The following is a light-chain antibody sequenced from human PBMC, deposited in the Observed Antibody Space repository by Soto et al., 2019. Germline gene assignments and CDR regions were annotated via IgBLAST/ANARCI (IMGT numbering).Light chain of an antibody. CDR3: QQYNSYSAT. J-gene: IGKJ1*01. CDR2: DAS. CDR1: PSISIW. Sequence: DIRMTQSPSTLSASVGDRVTITCRSSPSISIWLAWYQQKPGKAPKLLIYDASSLKSGVPSRFSGSGSGTEFTLTISSLQPDDFATYFCQQYNSYSATFGQGTKVEIK. V-gene: IGKV1-5*01.